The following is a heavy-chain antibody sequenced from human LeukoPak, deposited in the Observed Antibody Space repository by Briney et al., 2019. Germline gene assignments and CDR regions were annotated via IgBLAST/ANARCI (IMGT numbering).Heavy chain of an antibody. CDR3: ASAASSGYYPLDY. V-gene: IGHV3-66*01. D-gene: IGHD3-22*01. CDR1: GFTVSSTY. Sequence: GGSLRLSCAASGFTVSSTYMSWVRQAPGKGLEWVSVIYSGGSTYYADSVKGRFTISRDNSKNTLYLQMNSLRAEDTAVYYCASAASSGYYPLDYWGQGTLVTVSS. J-gene: IGHJ4*02. CDR2: IYSGGST.